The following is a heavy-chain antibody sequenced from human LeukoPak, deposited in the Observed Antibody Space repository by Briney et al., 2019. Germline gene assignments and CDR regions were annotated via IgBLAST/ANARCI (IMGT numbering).Heavy chain of an antibody. D-gene: IGHD6-13*01. J-gene: IGHJ3*02. Sequence: PSETLSLTCTVSGVSISSYYWTWIRQPPGEGLEWIGYIYYSGSTNYNPSLKSRVTISVDTSKNQFSLKLSSVTAADTAVYYCAKALQPGVYAFDIWGQGTMVTVSS. V-gene: IGHV4-59*03. CDR3: AKALQPGVYAFDI. CDR1: GVSISSYY. CDR2: IYYSGST.